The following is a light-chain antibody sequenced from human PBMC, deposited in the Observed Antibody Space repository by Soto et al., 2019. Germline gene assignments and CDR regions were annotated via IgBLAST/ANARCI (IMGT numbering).Light chain of an antibody. Sequence: QSVLTQPASVSGSPGQSITISCTGTSSDVGGYNYVSWYQHHPGKAPKLMIYDVSYRPSGVSNRFSGSKSGNTASLTISGLQAEDAADYYCSSYTSSSTSHVVFGGGTKLTVL. CDR3: SSYTSSSTSHVV. J-gene: IGLJ2*01. CDR1: SSDVGGYNY. V-gene: IGLV2-14*03. CDR2: DVS.